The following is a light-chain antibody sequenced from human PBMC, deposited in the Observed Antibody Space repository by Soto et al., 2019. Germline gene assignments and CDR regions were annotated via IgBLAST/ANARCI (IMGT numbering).Light chain of an antibody. V-gene: IGKV1-39*01. J-gene: IGKJ1*01. Sequence: DIQMTQSPSSLYASVGDRVTITCRASQSSSSYLNWYQQKPGKAPKLLIYAASSLQSGVPSRFSGSGSGTDFTLTISSLQPEDFATYYCQQSYSTPWTFGHGNKVEIK. CDR1: QSSSSY. CDR3: QQSYSTPWT. CDR2: AAS.